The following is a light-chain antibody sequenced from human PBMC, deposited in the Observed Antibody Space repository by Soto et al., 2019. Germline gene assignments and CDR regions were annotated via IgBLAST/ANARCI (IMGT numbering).Light chain of an antibody. CDR3: QQYYSYPRG. J-gene: IGKJ3*01. CDR2: AAS. V-gene: IGKV1-8*01. CDR1: QGISSY. Sequence: TQSPGTLSLSPGERATLSCRASQGISSYLAWYQQKPGKAPKLLIYAASTLQSGVPSRFSGSGSGTDFTLTISCLQSEDFATYYCQQYYSYPRGFGPGTKVDI.